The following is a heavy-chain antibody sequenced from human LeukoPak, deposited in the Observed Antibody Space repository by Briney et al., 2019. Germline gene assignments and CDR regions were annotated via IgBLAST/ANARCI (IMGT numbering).Heavy chain of an antibody. J-gene: IGHJ4*02. Sequence: SETLSLTCTVSGGSISSGDYYWSWIRQPPGKGLEWIGYIYYSGSTYYNPSLKSQVTISVDTSKNQFSLKLSSVTAADTAVYYCARILTGSFYFDYWGQGTLVTVSS. V-gene: IGHV4-30-4*01. D-gene: IGHD3-9*01. CDR1: GGSISSGDYY. CDR3: ARILTGSFYFDY. CDR2: IYYSGST.